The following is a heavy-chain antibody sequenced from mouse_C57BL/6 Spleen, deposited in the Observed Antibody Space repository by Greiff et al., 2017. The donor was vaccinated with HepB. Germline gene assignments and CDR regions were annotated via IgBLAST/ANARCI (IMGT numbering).Heavy chain of an antibody. V-gene: IGHV5-6*02. CDR2: ISSGGSYT. CDR3: ARHPPDRYYFDY. J-gene: IGHJ2*01. Sequence: EVKLVESGGDLVKPGGSLKLSCAASGFTFSSYGMSWVRQTPDKRLEWVATISSGGSYTYYPDSVKGRFTISRDNAKNTLYLQMSSLKSEDTAMYYGARHPPDRYYFDYWGQGTTLTVSS. CDR1: GFTFSSYG.